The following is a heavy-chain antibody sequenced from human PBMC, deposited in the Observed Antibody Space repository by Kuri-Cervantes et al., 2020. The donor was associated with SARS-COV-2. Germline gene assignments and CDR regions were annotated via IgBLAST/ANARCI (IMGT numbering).Heavy chain of an antibody. CDR1: GGSISSHY. V-gene: IGHV4-59*11. CDR2: IYYSGST. Sequence: SETLSLTCTVSGGSISSHYWSWIRQPPGKGLEWIGYIYYSGSTNYNPSLKSRVTISVDTSKNQFSLKLSSVTAEDTAVYYCTTLIDYWGQGALVTVSS. J-gene: IGHJ4*02. CDR3: TTLIDY.